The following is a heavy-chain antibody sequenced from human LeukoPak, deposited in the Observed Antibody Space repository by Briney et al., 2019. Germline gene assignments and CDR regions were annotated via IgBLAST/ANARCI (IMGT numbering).Heavy chain of an antibody. Sequence: PGGSLRLSCAASGFTFSSYGMHRVRQAPGKGLEWVAVISCDGTNKYYADSVKGRFTISRDNSKNTLYLQMNSLRAEDTAVYYCAKMGQGHGRVYWGQGTLVTVSS. D-gene: IGHD1-26*01. CDR2: ISCDGTNK. J-gene: IGHJ4*02. CDR1: GFTFSSYG. CDR3: AKMGQGHGRVY. V-gene: IGHV3-30*18.